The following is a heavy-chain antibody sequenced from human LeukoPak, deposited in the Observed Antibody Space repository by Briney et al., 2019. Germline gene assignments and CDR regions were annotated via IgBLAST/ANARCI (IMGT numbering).Heavy chain of an antibody. CDR1: GFTFDDYG. D-gene: IGHD6-19*01. J-gene: IGHJ4*02. V-gene: IGHV3-20*04. Sequence: GGSLRLSCAASGFTFDDYGMGWVRQPPGKGLEWVSGINWSGASTGYVDSVKGRFTISRDNAKNTLYLQMNSLRAEDTAVYYCARVGNGSPLECWGQGTLVTVSS. CDR3: ARVGNGSPLEC. CDR2: INWSGAST.